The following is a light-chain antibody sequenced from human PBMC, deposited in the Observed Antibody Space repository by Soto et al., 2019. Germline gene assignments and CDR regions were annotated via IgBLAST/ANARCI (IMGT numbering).Light chain of an antibody. Sequence: EIQMTQSPSSLPASIGDRVTITCRASQTIRTSLNWYQQKAGKAPNLLISSASSLHSGVPSRFTGTGSGTDFTLTISSLQSEDFATYFCQQSFEIPVTFGQGTKLEI. CDR2: SAS. CDR3: QQSFEIPVT. CDR1: QTIRTS. J-gene: IGKJ2*01. V-gene: IGKV1-39*01.